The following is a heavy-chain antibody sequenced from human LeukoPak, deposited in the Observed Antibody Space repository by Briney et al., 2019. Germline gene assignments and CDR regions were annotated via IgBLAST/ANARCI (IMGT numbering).Heavy chain of an antibody. D-gene: IGHD2-15*01. V-gene: IGHV1-69*04. CDR3: ARGAARGRYDY. CDR1: GYTFTGYY. J-gene: IGHJ4*02. Sequence: SVKVSCKASGYTFTGYYMHWVRQAPGQGLEWMGRIIPILGIANYAQKFQGRVTITADKSTSTAYMELSSLRSEDTAVYYCARGAARGRYDYWGQGTLVTVSS. CDR2: IIPILGIA.